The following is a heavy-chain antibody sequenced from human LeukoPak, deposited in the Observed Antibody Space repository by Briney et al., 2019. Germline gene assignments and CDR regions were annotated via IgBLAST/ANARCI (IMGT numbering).Heavy chain of an antibody. CDR2: IHYSGST. D-gene: IGHD2-2*01. Sequence: SETLSLTCAVSGGSISSHYWSWIRQPPGKGLEWIGYIHYSGSTNYNPSLKSRVTISVDTSKNQFSLKLSSVTAADTAVYCCATIVVVPAATEAYWFDPWGQGTLVTVSS. CDR1: GGSISSHY. CDR3: ATIVVVPAATEAYWFDP. V-gene: IGHV4-59*11. J-gene: IGHJ5*02.